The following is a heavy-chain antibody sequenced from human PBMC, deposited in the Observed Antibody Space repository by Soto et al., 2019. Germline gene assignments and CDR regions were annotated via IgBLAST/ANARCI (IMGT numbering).Heavy chain of an antibody. V-gene: IGHV1-18*01. Sequence: QVHLEQSGVEVKTPGASVKVSCQASGYTFFTYDISWVRQAPGQGLEWMGWISTYSGETKYAQNFQGRVTMTTDKSTTTAYLELRSLRSDDTAVYYCARHHGPTTSENWFDPWGQGTLVTVSS. D-gene: IGHD5-12*01. CDR3: ARHHGPTTSENWFDP. CDR2: ISTYSGET. CDR1: GYTFFTYD. J-gene: IGHJ5*02.